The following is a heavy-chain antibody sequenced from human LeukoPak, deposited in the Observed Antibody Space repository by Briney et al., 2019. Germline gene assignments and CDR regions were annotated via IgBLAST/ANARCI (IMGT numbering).Heavy chain of an antibody. D-gene: IGHD3-16*01. Sequence: SETLSLTCAVYGGSFSGYYWSWIRQPPGKGLEWIGEINHSGSTNYNPSLKSRVTISVDTSKNQFFLKLSSVTAADTAVYYCARASYDYVWGSYRPFYFDYWGQGTLVTVSS. V-gene: IGHV4-34*01. CDR1: GGSFSGYY. J-gene: IGHJ4*02. CDR3: ARASYDYVWGSYRPFYFDY. CDR2: INHSGST.